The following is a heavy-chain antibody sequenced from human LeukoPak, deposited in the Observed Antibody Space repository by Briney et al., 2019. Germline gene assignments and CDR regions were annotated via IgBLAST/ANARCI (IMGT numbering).Heavy chain of an antibody. V-gene: IGHV3-23*01. CDR2: IRGSGGST. Sequence: GGSLRLSCAASGFTFSSYAMSWVRQAPGKGLEWVSAIRGSGGSTYYADSVKGRFTISRDNSKNTLYLQMNSLRAEDTAVYYCAKEGSQTPYYDFWSGYYTDYYFDYWGQGTLVTVSS. J-gene: IGHJ4*02. D-gene: IGHD3-3*01. CDR3: AKEGSQTPYYDFWSGYYTDYYFDY. CDR1: GFTFSSYA.